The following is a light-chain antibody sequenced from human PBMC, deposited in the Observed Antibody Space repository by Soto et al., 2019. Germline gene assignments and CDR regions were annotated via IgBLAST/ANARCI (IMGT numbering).Light chain of an antibody. CDR3: LLSYSGAAV. CDR1: TGAVTSGHY. CDR2: DTS. J-gene: IGLJ7*01. V-gene: IGLV7-46*01. Sequence: QAVVTQEPSLTVSPGGTGTLTCGSSTGAVTSGHYPYWFQQKPGHAPRTLIYDTSNKHSWTPARFSGSLLGGKAALTLSGAQPEDEAEYYCLLSYSGAAVFGGGTQLTVL.